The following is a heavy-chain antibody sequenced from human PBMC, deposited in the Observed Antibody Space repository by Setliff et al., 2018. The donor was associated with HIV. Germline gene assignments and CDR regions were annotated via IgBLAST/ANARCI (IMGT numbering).Heavy chain of an antibody. CDR1: GGTFSSYG. D-gene: IGHD3-3*01. Sequence: GASVKVSCKSSGGTFSSYGVTWVRQAPGQGLEWMGGVIPLFGTEKVAQKFQGRVTITADESTNTAYMELSSLRSEDTAIYYCARPAVLISTDYDYYMDVWGQGTTVTVSS. J-gene: IGHJ6*02. V-gene: IGHV1-69*13. CDR2: VIPLFGTE. CDR3: ARPAVLISTDYDYYMDV.